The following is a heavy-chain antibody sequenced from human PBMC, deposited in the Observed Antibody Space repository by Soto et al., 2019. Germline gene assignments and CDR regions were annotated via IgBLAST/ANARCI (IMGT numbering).Heavy chain of an antibody. J-gene: IGHJ4*02. CDR1: GDSISSGLYY. CDR3: ARPRRGFFFALGR. CDR2: IYSRGNT. D-gene: IGHD7-27*01. Sequence: SETLSLTCTVSGDSISSGLYYWTWIRQHPQKGLEWIGYIYSRGNTYYSPSFKSRVDIAVDSSQNLFSLRLTSVTAADTAVYFGARPRRGFFFALGRWGQGPLVTVPS. V-gene: IGHV4-31*03.